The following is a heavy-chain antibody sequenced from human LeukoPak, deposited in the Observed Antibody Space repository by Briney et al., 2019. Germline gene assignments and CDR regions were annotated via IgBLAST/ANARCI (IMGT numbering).Heavy chain of an antibody. Sequence: ASVKVSCKASGYTFTGYYMHWVRQAPGQGLEWMGWINPNSGDTNYAQKFQGRVTMTRDTSIRTAHLELSGLRSDDTAVYYCAKNPYEYYFDYWGQGTLVTVSS. J-gene: IGHJ4*02. D-gene: IGHD5-12*01. CDR1: GYTFTGYY. CDR3: AKNPYEYYFDY. V-gene: IGHV1-2*02. CDR2: INPNSGDT.